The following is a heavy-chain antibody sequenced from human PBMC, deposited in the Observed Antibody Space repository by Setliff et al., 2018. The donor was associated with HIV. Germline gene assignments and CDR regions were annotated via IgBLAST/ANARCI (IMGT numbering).Heavy chain of an antibody. CDR1: GGSFSGYY. J-gene: IGHJ6*03. CDR3: ARVSYDSSGYYIYYYYYMDV. Sequence: KTSETLSLTCAVYGGSFSGYYWSWIRQPPGKGLEWIGEINHSGSTNYNPSLKSRVTISVDTSKNQFSLELSSVTAADTAVYYCARVSYDSSGYYIYYYYYMDVWGKGTTVTVS. V-gene: IGHV4-34*01. CDR2: INHSGST. D-gene: IGHD3-22*01.